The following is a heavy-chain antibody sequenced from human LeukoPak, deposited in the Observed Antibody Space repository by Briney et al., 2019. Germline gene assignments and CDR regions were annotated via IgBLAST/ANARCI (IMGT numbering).Heavy chain of an antibody. J-gene: IGHJ4*02. CDR2: TYSGGTT. Sequence: GGSLRLSCEASGFTVSSNYMTWVRQAPGKGLDWVSITYSGGTTYYADSVKGRFTISRDNSKNTLYLQMNSLRAEDTAVYYCARATLGRDGFDYWGQGILVTVSS. CDR3: ARATLGRDGFDY. CDR1: GFTVSSNY. V-gene: IGHV3-53*01.